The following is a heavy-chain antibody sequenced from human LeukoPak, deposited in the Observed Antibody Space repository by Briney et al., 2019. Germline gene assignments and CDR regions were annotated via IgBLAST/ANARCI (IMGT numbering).Heavy chain of an antibody. J-gene: IGHJ4*02. CDR1: GYSFTNYW. CDR3: ARRTDRSFWYLDY. V-gene: IGHV5-51*01. CDR2: IYPGDSDT. Sequence: PGESLKISCKGSGYSFTNYWIGWVRQMPGKGLEWMGIIYPGDSDTRYSPSFQGQVTISADKSTSTAYLQWSSLKASDTAMYYCARRTDRSFWYLDYWGQGTLVTVSS.